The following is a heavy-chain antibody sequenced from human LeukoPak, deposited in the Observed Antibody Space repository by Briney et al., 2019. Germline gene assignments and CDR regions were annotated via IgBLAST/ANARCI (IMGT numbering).Heavy chain of an antibody. CDR3: VKGYHSRGFGAYFDY. V-gene: IGHV3-30*18. CDR2: ISSDGSIK. CDR1: KFTFSHYG. Sequence: GGSLRLSCTASKFTFSHYGMQWVRQAPGKGLEWVAVISSDGSIKVYADSVKGRFTLSRDNSINTVDLQMNSLRAEDTAVYYCVKGYHSRGFGAYFDYWGQGTLVTVSS. D-gene: IGHD3-3*01. J-gene: IGHJ4*02.